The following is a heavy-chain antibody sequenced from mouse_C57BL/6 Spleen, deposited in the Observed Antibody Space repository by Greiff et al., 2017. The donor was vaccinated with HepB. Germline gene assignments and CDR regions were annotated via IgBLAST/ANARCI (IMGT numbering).Heavy chain of an antibody. D-gene: IGHD1-1*01. CDR2: IYPGDGDT. J-gene: IGHJ1*03. Sequence: QVQLQQSGPELVKPGASVKISCKASGYAFSSSWMNWVKQRPGKGLEWIGRIYPGDGDTNYNGKFKGKATLTADKSSSTAYMQLSSLTSEDSAVYFCARWAFTTVVATGYFDVWGTGTTVTVSS. CDR1: GYAFSSSW. CDR3: ARWAFTTVVATGYFDV. V-gene: IGHV1-82*01.